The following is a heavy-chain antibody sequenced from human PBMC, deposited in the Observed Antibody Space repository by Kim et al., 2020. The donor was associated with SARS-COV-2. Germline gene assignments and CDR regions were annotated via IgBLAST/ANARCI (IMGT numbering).Heavy chain of an antibody. CDR2: ISAYNGNT. D-gene: IGHD2-21*01. Sequence: ASVKVSCKASGYTFTSYGISWVRQAPGQGLEWMGWISAYNGNTNYAQKLQGRVTMTTDTSTSTAYMELRSLRSDDTAVYYCARGKIRTNRSRKAYCGGDCYSPYYYYYGMDVWGQGTTVTVS. CDR3: ARGKIRTNRSRKAYCGGDCYSPYYYYYGMDV. CDR1: GYTFTSYG. V-gene: IGHV1-18*04. J-gene: IGHJ6*02.